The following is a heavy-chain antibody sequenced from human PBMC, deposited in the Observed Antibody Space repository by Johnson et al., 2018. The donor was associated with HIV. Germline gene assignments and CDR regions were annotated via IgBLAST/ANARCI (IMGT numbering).Heavy chain of an antibody. V-gene: IGHV3-30*02. Sequence: VQLVESGGGVVQPGGSLRLSCAASGFTFSSYGIHWVRQAPGKGLEWVAFIRYDGSNKNYADSVKGRFTISRDNSKNSLYLQMNSLRAEDTAVYYCARDPGFDDAFDIWGQGTMVTVSS. CDR2: IRYDGSNK. J-gene: IGHJ3*02. CDR3: ARDPGFDDAFDI. CDR1: GFTFSSYG.